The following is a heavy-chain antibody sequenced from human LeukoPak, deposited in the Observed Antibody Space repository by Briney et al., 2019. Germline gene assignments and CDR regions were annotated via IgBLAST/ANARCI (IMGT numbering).Heavy chain of an antibody. Sequence: GSLRLSCAASGFTFSDYYMSWIRQAPGMGLEWVSTIYSDGNTYYPDSVKGRFTISRDGSKNTLYLQLNSLRTEDTAIYYCVREREGSNSEHWGQGTLVTVSS. CDR2: IYSDGNT. CDR3: VREREGSNSEH. CDR1: GFTFSDYY. V-gene: IGHV3-53*01. J-gene: IGHJ1*01. D-gene: IGHD1-26*01.